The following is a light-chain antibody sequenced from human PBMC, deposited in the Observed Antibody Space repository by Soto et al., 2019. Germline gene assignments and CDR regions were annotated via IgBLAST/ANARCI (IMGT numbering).Light chain of an antibody. CDR1: QSVSSN. J-gene: IGKJ3*01. V-gene: IGKV3-15*01. CDR2: GAS. Sequence: EIEMTQSPATLSVSPGERATLSCRASQSVSSNLAWYQQKPGQAPRLLIYGASTRATGVPARFSGSRSGTEFTLTVSSLQSEVFAVYYCQQYNNWPPWTFGPGTKVDIK. CDR3: QQYNNWPPWT.